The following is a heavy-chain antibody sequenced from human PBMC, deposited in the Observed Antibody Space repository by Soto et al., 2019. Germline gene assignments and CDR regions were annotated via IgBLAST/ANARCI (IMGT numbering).Heavy chain of an antibody. Sequence: QVQLQESGPGLVKPSQTLSLTCTVSGGSISSGGYSWSWIRQQPGKGLEWIGYISYSGSTYYNPSLTSRVTISVDTSKNQLSLKLSSVTAADTAVYYCARGVLHWGQGTLSTVSS. CDR2: ISYSGST. CDR3: ARGVLH. J-gene: IGHJ4*02. D-gene: IGHD1-26*01. CDR1: GGSISSGGYS. V-gene: IGHV4-31*03.